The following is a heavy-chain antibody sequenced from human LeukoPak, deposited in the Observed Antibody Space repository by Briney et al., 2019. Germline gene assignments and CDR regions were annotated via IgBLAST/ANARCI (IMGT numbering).Heavy chain of an antibody. CDR2: IYYSGST. Sequence: SETLSLTCTVSGGSISSYYWSWIRQPPGKGLEWIGYIYYSGSTNYNPSLKSRVTISVDTSKNQFSLKLSSVTAADTAEYYCARDVIAVAGTHWFDPWGQGTLVTVSS. CDR3: ARDVIAVAGTHWFDP. D-gene: IGHD6-19*01. CDR1: GGSISSYY. V-gene: IGHV4-59*01. J-gene: IGHJ5*02.